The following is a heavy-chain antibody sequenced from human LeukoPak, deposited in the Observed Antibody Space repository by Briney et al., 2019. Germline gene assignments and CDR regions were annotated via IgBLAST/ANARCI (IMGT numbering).Heavy chain of an antibody. CDR1: GYTLTELT. J-gene: IGHJ4*02. CDR2: FDPEDGET. Sequence: ASVKVSCTVSGYTLTELTMHWVRQAPGKGLEWMGGFDPEDGETIYAQKFQGRVTMTEDTSTDTAYMELSSLRSEDTAVYYCATEKRRVPAAPGDIDYWGQGTLVTVSS. D-gene: IGHD2-2*01. V-gene: IGHV1-24*01. CDR3: ATEKRRVPAAPGDIDY.